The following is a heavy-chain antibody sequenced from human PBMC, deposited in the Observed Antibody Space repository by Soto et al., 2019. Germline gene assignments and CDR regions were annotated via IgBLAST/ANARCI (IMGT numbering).Heavy chain of an antibody. CDR3: ASPVTPTKYYYYYYGMDV. J-gene: IGHJ6*02. D-gene: IGHD5-12*01. Sequence: QVQLVQSGAEVKKPGSSVKVSCKASGGTFSSYAISWVRQAPGQGLEWMGGIIPIFGTANYAQKFQGRVMITADESTSTAYMELSRLRSEDTAVYYCASPVTPTKYYYYYYGMDVGGQGTTVTVSS. CDR2: IIPIFGTA. V-gene: IGHV1-69*01. CDR1: GGTFSSYA.